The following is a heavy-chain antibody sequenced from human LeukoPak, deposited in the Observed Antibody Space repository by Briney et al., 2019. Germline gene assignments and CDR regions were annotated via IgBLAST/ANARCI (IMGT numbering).Heavy chain of an antibody. V-gene: IGHV3-21*01. CDR2: LSSSSSDI. CDR1: GFTFNGYF. D-gene: IGHD6-13*01. J-gene: IGHJ5*02. CDR3: ARAFSSSQTS. Sequence: VGSLRRSCPACGFTFNGYFVNWVRQAPGYRLEWLSSLSSSSSDIYYAGSVKGRFTISRDNAKNSLYLQRNSLRAEDTAVYYCARAFSSSQTSWGQGTLVTVSS.